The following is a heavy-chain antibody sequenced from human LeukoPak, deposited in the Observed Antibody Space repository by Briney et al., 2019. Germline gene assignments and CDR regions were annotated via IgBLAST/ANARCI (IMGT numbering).Heavy chain of an antibody. Sequence: SETLSLTCTVSGGSISSSSYYWSWIRQPPGKGLEWIGYIYYSGSTNDNPSLKSRVTISLDTSKKQISLQLSSVTAADTAVYYCARLVYYGSGSYYKSGSYYMDVWGKGTTVIVSS. J-gene: IGHJ6*03. CDR3: ARLVYYGSGSYYKSGSYYMDV. CDR2: IYYSGST. V-gene: IGHV4-61*01. CDR1: GGSISSSSYY. D-gene: IGHD3-10*01.